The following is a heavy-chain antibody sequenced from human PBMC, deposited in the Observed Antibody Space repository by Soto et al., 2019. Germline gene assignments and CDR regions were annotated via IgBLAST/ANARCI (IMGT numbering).Heavy chain of an antibody. J-gene: IGHJ4*02. Sequence: PSYPLSLTCTVAGYSLTSGIGYWSWVRQHPGRGLEWLGYIFHSGRTYYSPSLSSRLTLSIDTSNNQLSLNLRSVTAAETAVYYCERGLKGPDYWGQGTQV. CDR1: GYSLTSGIGY. CDR3: ERGLKGPDY. V-gene: IGHV4-31*03. CDR2: IFHSGRT.